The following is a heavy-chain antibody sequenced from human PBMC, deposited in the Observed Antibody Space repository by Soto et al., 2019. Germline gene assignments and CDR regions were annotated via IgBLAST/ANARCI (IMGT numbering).Heavy chain of an antibody. J-gene: IGHJ5*02. CDR3: ATYVPASPAGWFDP. Sequence: QITLKESGPALVKPTQTLTLTCTFSGFSLSTSGEAVGWIRQPPGEALEWLALIYWDDDNRYNPTLKTRLTFTQDTSKNQVVLTLTNVDPLDVTTYYSATYVPASPAGWFDPSGQGILVTVSS. CDR2: IYWDDDN. V-gene: IGHV2-5*02. D-gene: IGHD3-10*02. CDR1: GFSLSTSGEA.